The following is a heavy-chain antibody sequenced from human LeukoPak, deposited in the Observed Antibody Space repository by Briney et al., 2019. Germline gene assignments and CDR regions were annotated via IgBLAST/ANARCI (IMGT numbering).Heavy chain of an antibody. CDR2: INHSGNT. V-gene: IGHV4-30-2*01. J-gene: IGHJ4*02. Sequence: SETLSLTCTVSGDSINSGGYYWSWIRQTPGKGLEWMGYINHSGNTYSTASLRSRVTISVDRSKNQLSLRLTSVTAADTAVYYCARGRSSSSEDYFDYWGQGTLVTVSS. CDR1: GDSINSGGYY. D-gene: IGHD6-6*01. CDR3: ARGRSSSSEDYFDY.